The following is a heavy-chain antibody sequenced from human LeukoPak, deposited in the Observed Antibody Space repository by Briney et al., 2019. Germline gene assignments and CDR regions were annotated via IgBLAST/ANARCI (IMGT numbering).Heavy chain of an antibody. V-gene: IGHV4-59*01. J-gene: IGHJ3*02. CDR3: ASGYCGGACQLGGVDM. Sequence: SGTLSLTCPVAGGSITSYYWSWLRQPPGKGREYIGYTHYSGATNYNPSLQSRVTISLDTSGNHFSLKLSSVTAADTAVYYCASGYCGGACQLGGVDMWGQGTMVTVSS. CDR1: GGSITSYY. CDR2: THYSGAT. D-gene: IGHD2-21*02.